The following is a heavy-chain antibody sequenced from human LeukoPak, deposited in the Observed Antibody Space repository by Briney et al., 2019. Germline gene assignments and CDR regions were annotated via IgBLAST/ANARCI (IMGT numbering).Heavy chain of an antibody. V-gene: IGHV3-30*02. J-gene: IGHJ5*02. CDR3: AKSFRSHYGSEHFDP. CDR1: GFTFSSYG. CDR2: IRYDGSNK. Sequence: GGSLRLSCAASGFTFSSYGMHWVRQAPGKGLEWVAFIRYDGSNKYYAESVKGRFTISRDNSKNTLYLQMNSLRAEDTAVYYCAKSFRSHYGSEHFDPWGQGTLVTVSS. D-gene: IGHD3-10*01.